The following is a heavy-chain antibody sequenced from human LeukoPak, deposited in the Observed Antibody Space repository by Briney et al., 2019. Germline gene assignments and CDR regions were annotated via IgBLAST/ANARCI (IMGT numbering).Heavy chain of an antibody. V-gene: IGHV3-33*01. D-gene: IGHD4-17*01. CDR1: GFTFSSYG. Sequence: GRSLRLSCAASGFTFSSYGMHWVRQAPGKGLEWVAVIWYDGSNKYYADSVKGRFTISRDNSKNTLYLQMNSLRAEDTAVYYCARDLSTVTTPLWYYGMDVWGQGTTVTVSS. CDR3: ARDLSTVTTPLWYYGMDV. J-gene: IGHJ6*02. CDR2: IWYDGSNK.